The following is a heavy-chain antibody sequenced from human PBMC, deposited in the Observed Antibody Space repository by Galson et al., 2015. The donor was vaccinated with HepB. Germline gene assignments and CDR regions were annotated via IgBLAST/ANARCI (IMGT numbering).Heavy chain of an antibody. D-gene: IGHD1-26*01. CDR1: GFTFGDYV. CDR3: AREVGVGV. Sequence: SLRLSCATSGFTFGDYVMSWFRQAPGKGLEWVGFIGSKAYGGTTEYAASVKGRFTISRDDSKSIAYLQMNSLKTEDTAVYYCAREVGVGVWGKGTTVTVSS. V-gene: IGHV3-49*03. J-gene: IGHJ6*04. CDR2: IGSKAYGGTT.